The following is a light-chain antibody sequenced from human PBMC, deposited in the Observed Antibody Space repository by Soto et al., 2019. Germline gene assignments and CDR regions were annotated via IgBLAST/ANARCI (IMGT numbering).Light chain of an antibody. CDR1: QTISGW. CDR3: QHYNPYSLPCT. CDR2: STS. J-gene: IGKJ1*01. Sequence: DIQMTQSPSTLSASVGDTVTITCRASQTISGWLDWYQQKPGKAPKLLIYSTSTLENGVPSRFSGSGSGTEFALSISSLQSDDSATDWCQHYNPYSLPCTFGQGTMVEIK. V-gene: IGKV1-5*03.